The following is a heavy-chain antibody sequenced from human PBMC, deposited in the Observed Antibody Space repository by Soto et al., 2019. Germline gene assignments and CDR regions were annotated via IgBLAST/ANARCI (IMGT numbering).Heavy chain of an antibody. CDR3: ARYYFDSSGYSNWFDP. J-gene: IGHJ5*02. D-gene: IGHD3-22*01. V-gene: IGHV4-31*02. Sequence: WTWIRQHPGKGLEWIAYIHYSGLTYYNPSLKSRVTISVDTSNNQFSLKLSSVTAADTAVYYCARYYFDSSGYSNWFDPWGQGTLVTVSS. CDR2: IHYSGLT.